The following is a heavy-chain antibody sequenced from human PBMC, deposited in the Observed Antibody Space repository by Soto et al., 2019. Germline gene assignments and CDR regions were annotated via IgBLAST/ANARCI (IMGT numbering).Heavy chain of an antibody. CDR1: GVTFSRYA. Sequence: GGSLRLSCAASGVTFSRYAILWVRQAPGKGLEWVALISNDGNDKFYADSVKGRFTISRDNSKNTVYLQMNSLRVDDTALYYCARRFYYDSGSFDYWGQGTLVTVSS. CDR2: ISNDGNDK. CDR3: ARRFYYDSGSFDY. D-gene: IGHD3-22*01. V-gene: IGHV3-30-3*01. J-gene: IGHJ4*02.